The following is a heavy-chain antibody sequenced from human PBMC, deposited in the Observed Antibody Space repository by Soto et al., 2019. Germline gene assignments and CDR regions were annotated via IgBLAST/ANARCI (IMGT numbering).Heavy chain of an antibody. J-gene: IGHJ3*02. V-gene: IGHV4-59*01. D-gene: IGHD1-26*01. Sequence: QVQLQESGPGLVKPSETLSLTCTVSGGSISSYYWSWIRQPRGKGLEWIGNIHNSGSTNYKPSLKSRVTISVDTSKNQFALKLSSVTAADTAVYYCARETDSGSYYTFDIWGQGTMVTVSS. CDR1: GGSISSYY. CDR2: IHNSGST. CDR3: ARETDSGSYYTFDI.